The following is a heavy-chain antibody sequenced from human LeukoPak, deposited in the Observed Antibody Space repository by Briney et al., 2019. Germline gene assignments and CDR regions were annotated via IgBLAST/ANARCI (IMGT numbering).Heavy chain of an antibody. Sequence: GGSLRLSCAASGFTFSSYGMHWVRQAPGKGLEWVAVIPYDGSNKYYADSVKGRFTISRDNAKNSLYLQMNSLRAEDTAVYYCAELGITMIGGVWGKGTTVTISS. D-gene: IGHD3-10*02. CDR2: IPYDGSNK. J-gene: IGHJ6*04. V-gene: IGHV3-30*18. CDR3: AELGITMIGGV. CDR1: GFTFSSYG.